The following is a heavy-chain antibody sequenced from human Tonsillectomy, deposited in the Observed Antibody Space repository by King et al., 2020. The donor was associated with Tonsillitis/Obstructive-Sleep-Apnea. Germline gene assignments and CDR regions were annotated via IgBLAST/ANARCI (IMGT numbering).Heavy chain of an antibody. CDR2: IYYDGST. Sequence: QLQESGPGLVKPSETLSLTCTVSGGSISSYYWSWVRQPPGKGLEWIGYIYYDGSTTYNPSLKSRLTISVDTSKNQFSLKLSSVTAADTAVYFCARGSTSGWYRNDYWGQGVLVTVSS. V-gene: IGHV4-59*01. D-gene: IGHD6-19*01. J-gene: IGHJ4*02. CDR3: ARGSTSGWYRNDY. CDR1: GGSISSYY.